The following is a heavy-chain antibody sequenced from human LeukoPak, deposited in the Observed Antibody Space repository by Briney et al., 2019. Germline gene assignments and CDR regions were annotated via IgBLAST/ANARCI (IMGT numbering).Heavy chain of an antibody. V-gene: IGHV1-2*02. CDR3: ARGGLRVLRYFDCLSGFDP. Sequence: GASVKVSCKASGYTFTGYYMHWVRQAPGQGLEWMGWINPNSGGTNYAQKFQGRVTMTRDTSISTAYMELSRLRSDDTAVYYCARGGLRVLRYFDCLSGFDPWGQGTLVTVSS. CDR2: INPNSGGT. D-gene: IGHD3-9*01. CDR1: GYTFTGYY. J-gene: IGHJ5*02.